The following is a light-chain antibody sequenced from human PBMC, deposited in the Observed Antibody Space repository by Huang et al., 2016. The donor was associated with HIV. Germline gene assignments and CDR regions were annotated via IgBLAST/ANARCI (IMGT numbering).Light chain of an antibody. V-gene: IGKV3-11*01. CDR3: QQRSRTLT. CDR1: QNLNDY. J-gene: IGKJ4*01. CDR2: NPS. Sequence: EVVLTQSPATLSLSPGDSATLSCRASQNLNDYLSWYQQRAGQAPRLIIYNPSNRPTVGPPRFSGSASGTDFTLTSSSLKPEDFATYYCQQRSRTLTFGGGTRSEI.